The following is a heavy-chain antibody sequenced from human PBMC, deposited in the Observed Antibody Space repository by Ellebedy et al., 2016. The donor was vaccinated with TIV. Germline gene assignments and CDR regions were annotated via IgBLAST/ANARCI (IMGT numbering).Heavy chain of an antibody. J-gene: IGHJ4*02. CDR2: ISSSSSYI. D-gene: IGHD1-14*01. Sequence: GGSLRLXXAASGFTFSSYSMNWVRQAPGKGLEWVSSISSSSSYIYYADSVKGRFTISRDNAKNSLYLQMNSLRAEDTAVYYCARQVSSYYFDYWGQGTLVTVSS. V-gene: IGHV3-21*01. CDR1: GFTFSSYS. CDR3: ARQVSSYYFDY.